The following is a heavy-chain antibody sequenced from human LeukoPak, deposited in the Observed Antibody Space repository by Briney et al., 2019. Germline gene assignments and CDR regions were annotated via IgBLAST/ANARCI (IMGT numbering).Heavy chain of an antibody. CDR2: INHSGST. J-gene: IGHJ5*02. CDR3: ARDYDEGDHLNSFDP. Sequence: SETLSLTCAVYGGSFSGYYWSWIRQPPGKGLEWIGEINHSGSTNYNPSLKSRVTISVDTSKNQFSLKLSSVTATDTAVYYCARDYDEGDHLNSFDPWGQGTLVTVSS. D-gene: IGHD3-3*01. CDR1: GGSFSGYY. V-gene: IGHV4-34*01.